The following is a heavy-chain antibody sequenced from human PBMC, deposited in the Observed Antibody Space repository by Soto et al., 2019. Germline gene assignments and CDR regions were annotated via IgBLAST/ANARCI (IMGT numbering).Heavy chain of an antibody. CDR1: GHTFTSYD. Sequence: GASVKVSCKASGHTFTSYDINWVRQATGQGLEWMGWMNPNSGNTGYAQKFQGRVTMTRNTSISTAYMELSSLRSEDTAVYYCAREIETYDSSGLNWFDPWGQGTLVTVSS. CDR2: MNPNSGNT. D-gene: IGHD3-22*01. V-gene: IGHV1-8*01. CDR3: AREIETYDSSGLNWFDP. J-gene: IGHJ5*02.